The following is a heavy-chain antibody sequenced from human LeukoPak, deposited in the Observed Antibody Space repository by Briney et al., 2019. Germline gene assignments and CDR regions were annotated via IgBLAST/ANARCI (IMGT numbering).Heavy chain of an antibody. V-gene: IGHV3-33*01. CDR3: ARDVDYYGSGSYRNWFDP. D-gene: IGHD3-10*01. CDR2: IWYDGSNK. J-gene: IGHJ5*02. CDR1: GFTFSSYG. Sequence: GGSLRLSCAASGFTFSSYGMHWVRQAPGKGLEWVAVIWYDGSNKYYADSVKGRFTISRDNFENALYLQMNSLRAEDTAVYYCARDVDYYGSGSYRNWFDPWGQGTLVTVSS.